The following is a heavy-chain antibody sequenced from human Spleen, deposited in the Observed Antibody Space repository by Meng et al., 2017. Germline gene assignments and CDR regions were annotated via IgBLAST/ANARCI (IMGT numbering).Heavy chain of an antibody. D-gene: IGHD3-10*01. CDR1: DGSFSACY. V-gene: IGHV4-34*01. CDR3: AIGVTLVRGY. Sequence: QVQIQHGGAGLLKPSETLSLTCAVDDGSFSACYWSWFRQSPGKGLEWIGEINHSGSTNYNPSLKSRVTMSVDTSKNQISLKLSSLTAADTAMYYCAIGVTLVRGYWGQGTLVTVSS. CDR2: INHSGST. J-gene: IGHJ4*02.